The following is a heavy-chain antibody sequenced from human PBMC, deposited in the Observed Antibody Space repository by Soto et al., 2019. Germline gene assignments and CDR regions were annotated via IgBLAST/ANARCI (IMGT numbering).Heavy chain of an antibody. CDR1: GGSSSSGDYY. CDR2: IYYSGST. CDR3: ARDKRITIFGVVIEGDPTDYYGMDV. Sequence: PSETLSLTCTVSGGSSSSGDYYWSWIRQPPGKGLEWIGYIYYSGSTYYNPSLKSRVTISVDTSKNQFSLKLSSVTAADTAVYYCARDKRITIFGVVIEGDPTDYYGMDVWGQGTTVTV. V-gene: IGHV4-30-4*01. J-gene: IGHJ6*02. D-gene: IGHD3-3*01.